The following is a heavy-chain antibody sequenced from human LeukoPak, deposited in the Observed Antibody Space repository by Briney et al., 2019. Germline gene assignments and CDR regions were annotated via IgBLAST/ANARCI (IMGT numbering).Heavy chain of an antibody. CDR1: GYTFTSYG. CDR2: ISAYNGNT. V-gene: IGHV1-18*01. Sequence: ASVKVSCKASGYTFTSYGISWVRQAPGQGLEWMGWISAYNGNTNYAQKLQGRVTMTTDTSTSTAYMELRSLRSDDTAVYYCARPARRGLGIAQHNWFDPWGQGTLVTVSS. CDR3: ARPARRGLGIAQHNWFDP. D-gene: IGHD6-13*01. J-gene: IGHJ5*02.